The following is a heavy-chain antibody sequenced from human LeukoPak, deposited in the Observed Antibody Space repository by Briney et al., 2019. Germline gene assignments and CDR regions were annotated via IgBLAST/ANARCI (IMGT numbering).Heavy chain of an antibody. CDR2: ISISGSNI. V-gene: IGHV3-48*03. J-gene: IGHJ4*02. CDR1: GFTFSSYD. CDR3: ARGLTMVRGVIRAPNRTPFDY. Sequence: AGGSLRLSCAASGFTFSSYDMNWVRQAPGEGLGWVSYISISGSNIYYAHSVNGRLTISRDNAKNSLYLQMNSLRAEDTAVYYCARGLTMVRGVIRAPNRTPFDYWGQGTLVTVSS. D-gene: IGHD3-10*01.